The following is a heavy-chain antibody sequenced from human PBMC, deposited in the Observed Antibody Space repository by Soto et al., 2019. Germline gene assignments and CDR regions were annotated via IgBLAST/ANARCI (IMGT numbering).Heavy chain of an antibody. CDR2: THYSGST. J-gene: IGHJ5*02. D-gene: IGHD3-10*01. CDR1: GGSISTHY. V-gene: IGHV4-59*11. CDR3: ARESAGSGKNNWFDP. Sequence: QVQLRESGPGLVKPSETLSLICTVSGGSISTHYWSWIRQPPGKGLEWIGWTHYSGSTYYNPSLKSRVTMSVDTSRTHLLLHLNSVTAADTAVYYCARESAGSGKNNWFDPWGQGTLVTVSS.